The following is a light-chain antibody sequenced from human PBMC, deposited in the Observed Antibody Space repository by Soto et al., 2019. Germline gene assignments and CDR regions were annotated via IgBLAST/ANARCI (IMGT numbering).Light chain of an antibody. CDR1: QSISSY. J-gene: IGKJ1*01. Sequence: DIQVTQSPSSLSASVVDRVTLTCRASQSISSYLNWYQQKPAKAPKLLIYAASSLQSGVPSRFSGSGSGTDFTLTISSLQPEDFATYYCQQSSSKPWTFGQGTKVDIK. CDR2: AAS. V-gene: IGKV1-39*01. CDR3: QQSSSKPWT.